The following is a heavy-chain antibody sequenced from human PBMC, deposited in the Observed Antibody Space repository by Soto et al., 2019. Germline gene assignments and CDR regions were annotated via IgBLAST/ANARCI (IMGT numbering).Heavy chain of an antibody. CDR2: IDPSGSYT. D-gene: IGHD3-3*01. CDR3: ASHYDFWSGYYYYYGMDV. J-gene: IGHJ6*02. Sequence: PGESLKISCKGSGYSFTSYWISWVRQMPGKGLEWMGRIDPSGSYTNYSPSFQGHVTISADKSISTAYLQWSSLKASDTAMYYCASHYDFWSGYYYYYGMDVWGQGTTVTVSS. V-gene: IGHV5-10-1*01. CDR1: GYSFTSYW.